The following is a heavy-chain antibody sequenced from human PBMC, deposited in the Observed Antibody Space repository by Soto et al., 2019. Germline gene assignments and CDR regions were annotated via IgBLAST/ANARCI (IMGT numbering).Heavy chain of an antibody. J-gene: IGHJ3*02. Sequence: ASVKVSCQASGYTFTSYGISWVRQAPGQGLEWMGWISAYNGNTNYAQKLQGRVTMTTDTSTSTAYMELRSLRSDDTAVYYCATSIMGNGAFDIWGQGTMVTVSS. D-gene: IGHD3-16*01. CDR1: GYTFTSYG. CDR2: ISAYNGNT. V-gene: IGHV1-18*01. CDR3: ATSIMGNGAFDI.